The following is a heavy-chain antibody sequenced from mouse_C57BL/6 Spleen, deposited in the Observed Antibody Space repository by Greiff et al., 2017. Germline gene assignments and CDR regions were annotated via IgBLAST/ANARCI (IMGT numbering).Heavy chain of an antibody. CDR2: INPYNGGT. CDR3: ARGPLGRGGAFDY. CDR1: GYTFTDYY. V-gene: IGHV1-19*01. D-gene: IGHD4-1*01. J-gene: IGHJ2*01. Sequence: EVQLQQSGPVLVKPGASVKMSCKASGYTFTDYYMNWVKQSHGKSLEWIGVINPYNGGTSYNQKFKGKATLTVDKSSSTAYMELNSLTSEDSAVYYCARGPLGRGGAFDYWGQGTTLTVSS.